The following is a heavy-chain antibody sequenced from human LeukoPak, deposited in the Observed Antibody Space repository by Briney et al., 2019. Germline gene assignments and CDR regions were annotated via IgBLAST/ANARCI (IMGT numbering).Heavy chain of an antibody. CDR1: GFTFSSFE. Sequence: GGSLSLSCAASGFTFSSFEMNWVRQAPGKGLEWVSYISSSGSTIYYADSVKGRFTISRDNAKNSLYLQMNSLRAEDTAVYYCARDAEVGYFDSSNFYDYWGQGTLVTVSS. J-gene: IGHJ4*02. CDR3: ARDAEVGYFDSSNFYDY. D-gene: IGHD3-22*01. CDR2: ISSSGSTI. V-gene: IGHV3-48*03.